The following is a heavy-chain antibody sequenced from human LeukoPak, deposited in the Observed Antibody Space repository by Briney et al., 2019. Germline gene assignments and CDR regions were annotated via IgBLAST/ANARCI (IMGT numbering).Heavy chain of an antibody. CDR1: GGSISSYY. CDR2: IYYSGST. CDR3: AREVAPLYYMDV. J-gene: IGHJ6*03. Sequence: SETLSLTCTVSGGSISSYYWSWIRQPPGKGLEWIGYIYYSGSTNYNPSLKSRVTMSVDTSKNQFSLKLSSVTAADTAVYYCAREVAPLYYMDVWGKGTTVTVSS. V-gene: IGHV4-59*12. D-gene: IGHD2-15*01.